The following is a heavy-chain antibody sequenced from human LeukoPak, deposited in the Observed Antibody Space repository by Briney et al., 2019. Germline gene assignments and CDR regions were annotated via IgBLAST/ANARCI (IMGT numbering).Heavy chain of an antibody. J-gene: IGHJ3*02. CDR2: ISSSGSTI. D-gene: IGHD3-3*01. V-gene: IGHV3-48*03. CDR1: GFTFSSYE. Sequence: GGSLRLSCAASGFTFSSYEMNWVRQAPGKGLEWVSYISSSGSTIYYADSVKGRFTISRDNAKNSLYLQMNSLRAEDTAVYYCARALTIFGVVIGAFDIWGQGTMVTVSS. CDR3: ARALTIFGVVIGAFDI.